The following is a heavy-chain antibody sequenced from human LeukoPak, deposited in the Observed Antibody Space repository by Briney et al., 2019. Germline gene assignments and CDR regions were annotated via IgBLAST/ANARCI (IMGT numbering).Heavy chain of an antibody. D-gene: IGHD2-8*01. Sequence: PSETLSLTCTVSGGSISSSSYYWGWIRQPPGKGLEWIGSIYYSGSTYYNPSLKSRVTISVDTSKNQFSLKLSSVTAADTAVYYCARGPGYCTNGVCYRGGYYFDYWGQGTLVTVSS. J-gene: IGHJ4*02. V-gene: IGHV4-39*07. CDR1: GGSISSSSYY. CDR2: IYYSGST. CDR3: ARGPGYCTNGVCYRGGYYFDY.